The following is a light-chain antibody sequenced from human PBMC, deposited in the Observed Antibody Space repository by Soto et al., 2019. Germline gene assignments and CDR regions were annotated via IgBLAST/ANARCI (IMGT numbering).Light chain of an antibody. V-gene: IGKV3-20*01. CDR1: QAVSSNY. Sequence: EIVLTQSPATLSLSPGERATLSCRASQAVSSNYLAWYQQKPGQAPRLLISGASGRATGVPDRFSGSGSGTDFTLTIDRLESEDFAVYFCQQYGDLPWTFGQGTKVDIK. J-gene: IGKJ1*01. CDR3: QQYGDLPWT. CDR2: GAS.